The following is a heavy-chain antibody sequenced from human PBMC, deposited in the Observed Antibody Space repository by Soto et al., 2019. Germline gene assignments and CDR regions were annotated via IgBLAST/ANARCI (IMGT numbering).Heavy chain of an antibody. V-gene: IGHV3-23*01. J-gene: IGHJ5*02. Sequence: GGSLRLSCAASGFTFSSYAMSWVRQAPGKGLEWVSAISGSGGSTYYADSVKGRFTISRDNSKNTLYLQMNSLRAEDTAVYYCAYGDTAMVSPNWFDPWGQGTLVTVSS. CDR1: GFTFSSYA. D-gene: IGHD5-18*01. CDR3: AYGDTAMVSPNWFDP. CDR2: ISGSGGST.